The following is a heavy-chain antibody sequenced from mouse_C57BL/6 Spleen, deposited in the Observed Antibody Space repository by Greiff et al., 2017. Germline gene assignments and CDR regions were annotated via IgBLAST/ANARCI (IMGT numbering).Heavy chain of an antibody. J-gene: IGHJ4*01. CDR3: ARGSNYLYAMDY. CDR1: GYTFTDHT. CDR2: IYPRDGST. V-gene: IGHV1-78*01. Sequence: VKLVESDAELVKPGASVKISCKVSGYTFTDHTIHWMKQRPEQGMEWIGYIYPRDGSTKYNEKFKGKATLTAVKSSSTAYMQLNSLTSEDSAVYFCARGSNYLYAMDYWGQGTAVTVSS. D-gene: IGHD2-5*01.